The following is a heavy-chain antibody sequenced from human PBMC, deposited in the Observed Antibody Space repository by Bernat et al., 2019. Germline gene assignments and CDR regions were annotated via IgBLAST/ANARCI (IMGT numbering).Heavy chain of an antibody. D-gene: IGHD5-12*01. CDR1: GGSISSSGYY. CDR2: IYSSGST. J-gene: IGHJ3*02. CDR3: ARADSGGSDAFDS. V-gene: IGHV4-31*03. Sequence: QVQLQESGPGLVKPSQTLSLTCPVSGGSISSSGYYWPWIRQPPGKGLEWIGFIYSSGSTYYNPSLKSRVSISVDTSKNQFSLKLSSVTAADTAVYYCARADSGGSDAFDSWGQGTMVTVSS.